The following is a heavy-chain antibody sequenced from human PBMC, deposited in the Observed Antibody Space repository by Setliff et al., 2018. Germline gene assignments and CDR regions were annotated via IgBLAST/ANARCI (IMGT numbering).Heavy chain of an antibody. CDR3: ARDFLHLPITGNFAAAGTWAFDI. CDR1: GYTFTDYY. J-gene: IGHJ3*02. Sequence: ASVKVSCKASGYTFTDYYIHWVRQAPGQGLEWMGWINPRSGDTNYAQSFQGRVTLTRDTSITTVYMQLSRLGSDDTAVYYCARDFLHLPITGNFAAAGTWAFDIWGQGTMVTVSS. CDR2: INPRSGDT. D-gene: IGHD6-13*01. V-gene: IGHV1-2*02.